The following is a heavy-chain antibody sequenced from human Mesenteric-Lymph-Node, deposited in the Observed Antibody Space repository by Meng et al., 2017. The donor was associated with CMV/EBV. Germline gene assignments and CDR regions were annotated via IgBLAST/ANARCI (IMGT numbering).Heavy chain of an antibody. V-gene: IGHV1-3*01. CDR2: INADNGNT. J-gene: IGHJ3*01. Sequence: SVKVSCKASGYTFTRFGIDWVRQAPGQRLEWMGWINADNGNTRYSEKFQDRVTITRDTSASTAYLELRGLRSGDTAMYYCAKDLSSWGQGTMVTVSS. D-gene: IGHD3/OR15-3a*01. CDR1: GYTFTRFG. CDR3: AKDLSS.